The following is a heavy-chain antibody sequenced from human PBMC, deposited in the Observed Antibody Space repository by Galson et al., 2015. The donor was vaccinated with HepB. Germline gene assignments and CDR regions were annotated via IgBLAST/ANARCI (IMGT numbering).Heavy chain of an antibody. V-gene: IGHV5-51*03. CDR1: RYSFTSYW. Sequence: QSGAEVKKPGESLKISCKGSRYSFTSYWIGWVRQMPGKGLEWMGIIYPGDSDTRYSPSFQGQVTISADKSISTAYLQWSSLKASDTAMYYCASTRRLGIAARPFLYYYYGMDVWGQGTTVTVSS. CDR3: ASTRRLGIAARPFLYYYYGMDV. J-gene: IGHJ6*02. CDR2: IYPGDSDT. D-gene: IGHD6-6*01.